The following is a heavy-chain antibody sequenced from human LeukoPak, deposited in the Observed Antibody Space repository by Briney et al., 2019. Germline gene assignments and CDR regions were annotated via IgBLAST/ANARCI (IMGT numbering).Heavy chain of an antibody. CDR1: GFTFSTYW. J-gene: IGHJ4*02. Sequence: GGSLRLSCAASGFTFSTYWMTWVRQAPGKGLEWVSYISDSSRTIYYADSVKGRFTISRDNAKNSLSLQMNSLRAEDTAVYYCATALDYDDSRDYWGQGTLVTVSS. CDR2: ISDSSRTI. CDR3: ATALDYDDSRDY. V-gene: IGHV3-48*04. D-gene: IGHD4-17*01.